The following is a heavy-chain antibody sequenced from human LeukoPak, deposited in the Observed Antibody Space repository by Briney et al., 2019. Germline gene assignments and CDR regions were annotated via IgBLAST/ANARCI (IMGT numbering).Heavy chain of an antibody. CDR2: FDPEDGET. D-gene: IGHD3-22*01. V-gene: IGHV1-24*01. CDR1: GYTLTELS. J-gene: IGHJ4*02. CDR3: ATVTYYYDSSGYKGFDY. Sequence: ASVKVSCKVSGYTLTELSMHWVRQAPGKGLEWMGGFDPEDGETIYAQKFQGRVTMTEDTSTDTAYMELSSLRSEDTAVYYCATVTYYYDSSGYKGFDYWGQGTLATVSS.